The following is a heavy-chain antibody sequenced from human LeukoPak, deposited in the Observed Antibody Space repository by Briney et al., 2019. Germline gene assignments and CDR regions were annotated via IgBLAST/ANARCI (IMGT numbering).Heavy chain of an antibody. V-gene: IGHV3-49*03. Sequence: PGGSLRLSCTTSGFIFGDYGMSWFRQAPGKGLEWAGFIRTKAYGGTAEYAASVKGRFTISRDDSTSIAYLQMNSLKSEDTAIYYCSRGIQVDYWGQGILVTVSS. D-gene: IGHD5-18*01. CDR2: IRTKAYGGTA. CDR1: GFIFGDYG. CDR3: SRGIQVDY. J-gene: IGHJ4*02.